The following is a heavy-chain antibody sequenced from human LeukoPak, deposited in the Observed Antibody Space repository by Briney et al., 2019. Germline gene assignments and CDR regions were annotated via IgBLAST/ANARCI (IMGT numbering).Heavy chain of an antibody. CDR3: ARMYSGTYGGIDY. D-gene: IGHD1-26*01. V-gene: IGHV4-4*07. Sequence: SETLSLTCTVSGGSISSYYWSWIRQPAGEGREWIGRIYSSGSTNYNPSLKSRVTLSVATSKNQFSLKLTSVTAADTAVYYCARMYSGTYGGIDYWGQGTLVTVSS. CDR1: GGSISSYY. CDR2: IYSSGST. J-gene: IGHJ4*02.